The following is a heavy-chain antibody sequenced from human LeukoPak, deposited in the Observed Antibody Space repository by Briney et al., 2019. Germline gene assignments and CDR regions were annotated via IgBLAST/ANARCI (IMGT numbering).Heavy chain of an antibody. V-gene: IGHV3-11*01. Sequence: PGGSLRLSCAASGFTFSDYYMSWLRQAPGKGLEWVAYISSSGSTIYYADAVKGRFTISRDNAKNSLYLQMNSLRAEDTAVYYCARDRYGSGAHFYYYYYGMDVWGQGTTVTVSS. J-gene: IGHJ6*02. CDR1: GFTFSDYY. D-gene: IGHD3-10*01. CDR3: ARDRYGSGAHFYYYYYGMDV. CDR2: ISSSGSTI.